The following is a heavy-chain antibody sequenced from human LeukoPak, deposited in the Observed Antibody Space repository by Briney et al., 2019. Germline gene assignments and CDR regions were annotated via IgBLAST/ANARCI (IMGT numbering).Heavy chain of an antibody. CDR3: ARKVSIRGGFH. D-gene: IGHD2-21*01. J-gene: IGHJ4*02. V-gene: IGHV4-34*01. CDR2: INHSGST. CDR1: GGSFSGYY. Sequence: PSETLSLTCAVYGGSFSGYYWSWLRQPPGKGLEWIGEINHSGSTNYNPSLKSRITISVDTSKNQFSLKLISVTAADTAVYYCARKVSIRGGFHWGRGTLVTVSS.